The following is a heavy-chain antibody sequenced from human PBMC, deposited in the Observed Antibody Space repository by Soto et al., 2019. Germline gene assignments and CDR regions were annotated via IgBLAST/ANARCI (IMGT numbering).Heavy chain of an antibody. CDR3: ARSLSSGYYYYGMDV. V-gene: IGHV1-8*01. CDR2: MNPNSGNT. J-gene: IGHJ6*02. D-gene: IGHD6-6*01. Sequence: GASLKVSCKASGYTFTSYDINWVRQATGQGLEWMGWMNPNSGNTGYAQKFQGRVTMTRNTSISTAYMELSSLRSEDTAVYYCARSLSSGYYYYGMDVWGQGTTVTVSS. CDR1: GYTFTSYD.